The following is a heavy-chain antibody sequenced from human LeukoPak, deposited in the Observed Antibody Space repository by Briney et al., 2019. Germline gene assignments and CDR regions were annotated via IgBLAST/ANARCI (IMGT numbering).Heavy chain of an antibody. D-gene: IGHD6-19*01. J-gene: IGHJ5*02. CDR1: GYTFTSYY. V-gene: IGHV1-46*01. CDR3: AKDKGSSGWYEDNWFDP. CDR2: INPSGGST. Sequence: ASVKVSCKASGYTFTSYYMHWVRQAPGQGLEWMGIINPSGGSTSYAQKFQGRVTMTRDTSTSTAYMELRSLRSDDTAVYYCAKDKGSSGWYEDNWFDPWGQGTLVTVSS.